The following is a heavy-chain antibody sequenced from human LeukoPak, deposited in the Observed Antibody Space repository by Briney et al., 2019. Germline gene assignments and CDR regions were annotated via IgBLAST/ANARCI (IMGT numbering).Heavy chain of an antibody. Sequence: TGGSLRLSCAASGFTFSNYAMTWARQAPGKGLEWVSGITGSGSSTYYADAVKGRFTISRDNSKNTVYLQMDSLRAEDTAVYYCANSRGHGSGNLWGQGTLVTVSS. CDR3: ANSRGHGSGNL. V-gene: IGHV3-23*01. CDR2: ITGSGSST. D-gene: IGHD3-10*01. J-gene: IGHJ5*02. CDR1: GFTFSNYA.